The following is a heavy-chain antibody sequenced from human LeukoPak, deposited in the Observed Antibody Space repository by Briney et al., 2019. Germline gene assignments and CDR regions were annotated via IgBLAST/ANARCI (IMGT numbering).Heavy chain of an antibody. D-gene: IGHD1-26*01. CDR1: GFNFSKYA. J-gene: IGHJ4*02. CDR2: INAGAST. CDR3: AKDGRSTSPR. V-gene: IGHV3-23*01. Sequence: GGSLRLSCAASGFNFSKYAMSWVRQAPGKGLEWVSGINAGASTDYADSVRGRFAIPRDNSKNTLYLQMNSLRAEDTALYYCAKDGRSTSPRWGQGTLVTVSS.